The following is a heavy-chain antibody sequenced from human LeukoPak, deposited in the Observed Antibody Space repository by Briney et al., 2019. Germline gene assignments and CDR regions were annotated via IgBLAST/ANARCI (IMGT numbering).Heavy chain of an antibody. Sequence: GSLRLSCAASGFNFSSYLMSLVRQAPGKGLEWVANIKQDGSEKYYVDSVKGRFTISRDNAKNSLYLQMNSLRAEDTAVYYCARHFWRAFYGMDVWGQGTTVTVSS. CDR2: IKQDGSEK. CDR1: GFNFSSYL. V-gene: IGHV3-7*01. CDR3: ARHFWRAFYGMDV. J-gene: IGHJ6*02. D-gene: IGHD3-3*02.